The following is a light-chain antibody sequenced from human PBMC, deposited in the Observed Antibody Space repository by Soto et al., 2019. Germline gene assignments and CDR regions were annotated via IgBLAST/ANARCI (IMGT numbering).Light chain of an antibody. CDR3: SSSTPTRGVV. CDR1: SSVLTYNS. Sequence: QSALTQPASVSGSLGQSISISCTEDSSVLTYNSVSWYQHHPHKAPKLTIYDVSYRPSGVSTRFSGSQSAGSASLTISGLQAEDEADYYCSSSTPTRGVVFGSGTKLTVL. J-gene: IGLJ1*01. CDR2: DVS. V-gene: IGLV2-14*01.